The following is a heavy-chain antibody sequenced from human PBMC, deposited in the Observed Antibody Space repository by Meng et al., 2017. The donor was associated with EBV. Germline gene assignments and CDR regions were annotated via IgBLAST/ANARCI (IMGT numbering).Heavy chain of an antibody. J-gene: IGHJ5*02. CDR1: GGSISSSSYY. CDR2: IYYSGST. Sequence: QLQLQESGPGLVKPSETLSFTCTVSGGSISSSSYYWGWIRQPPGKGLEWIGSIYYSGSTYYNPSLKSRVTISVDTSKNQFSLKLSSVTAADTAVYYCARHVLFIAAAGTGWFDPWGHGPLVTVSS. CDR3: ARHVLFIAAAGTGWFDP. V-gene: IGHV4-39*01. D-gene: IGHD6-13*01.